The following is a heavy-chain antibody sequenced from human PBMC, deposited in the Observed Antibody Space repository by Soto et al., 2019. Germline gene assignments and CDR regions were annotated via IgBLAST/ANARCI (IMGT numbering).Heavy chain of an antibody. D-gene: IGHD5-12*01. CDR2: INSDGTST. J-gene: IGHJ4*02. V-gene: IGHV3-74*01. CDR1: GFTFSRHW. Sequence: EVQLVESGGGLVQPGGSLRLSCAASGFTFSRHWMHWVRQAPGKGLGWVSRINSDGTSTNYADSVKGRFTISRDNAKNTLYLQMNSLRGEDTAVYHCASPYTATIHNCLNSWGQGTLVTVSS. CDR3: ASPYTATIHNCLNS.